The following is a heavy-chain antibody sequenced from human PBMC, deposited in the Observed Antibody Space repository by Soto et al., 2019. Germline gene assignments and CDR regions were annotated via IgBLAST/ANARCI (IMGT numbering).Heavy chain of an antibody. CDR2: IYYSGST. CDR3: ARTVGATFIDY. V-gene: IGHV4-39*07. D-gene: IGHD1-26*01. CDR1: GGSISSSSYY. Sequence: TLSLTCTVSGGSISSSSYYWGWIRQPPGKGLEWIGSIYYSGSTYYNPSLKSRVTISVDTSKNQFSLKLSSVTAADTAVYYCARTVGATFIDYWGQGTLVTVSS. J-gene: IGHJ4*02.